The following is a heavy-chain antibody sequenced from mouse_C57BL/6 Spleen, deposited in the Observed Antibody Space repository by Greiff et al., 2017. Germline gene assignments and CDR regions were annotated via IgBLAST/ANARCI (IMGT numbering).Heavy chain of an antibody. CDR2: SRNKANDYTT. D-gene: IGHD1-1*01. J-gene: IGHJ1*03. CDR1: GFTFSDFY. CDR3: ARDSPYYFSYWYFDV. Sequence: EVKVVESGGGLVQSGRSLRLSCATSGFTFSDFYMEWVRQAPGKGLEWIAASRNKANDYTTEYSASVKGRFIVSRDTSQSILYLQMNALRAEDTAIYYCARDSPYYFSYWYFDVWGTGTTVTVSS. V-gene: IGHV7-1*01.